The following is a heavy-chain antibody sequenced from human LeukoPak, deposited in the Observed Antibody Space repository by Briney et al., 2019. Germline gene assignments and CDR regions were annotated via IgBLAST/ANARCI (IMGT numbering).Heavy chain of an antibody. J-gene: IGHJ4*02. D-gene: IGHD3-22*01. CDR3: ARDWGRGYQRSFDY. Sequence: SETLSLTCSVSGGSISRYYWTWIRQPPGKGLEWIGYIHYSGNTNYNPSLKSRVTISVDTSKNQFSLKLSSVTAADTAVYYCARDWGRGYQRSFDYWGQGALVTVSS. CDR2: IHYSGNT. CDR1: GGSISRYY. V-gene: IGHV4-59*01.